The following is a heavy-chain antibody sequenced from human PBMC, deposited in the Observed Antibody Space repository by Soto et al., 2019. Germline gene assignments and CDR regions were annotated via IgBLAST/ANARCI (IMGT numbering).Heavy chain of an antibody. Sequence: GASVKVSCKASRYTFTSYYMHWARQAPGQGLEWMGIINPSGSSTTYAQKFQGRVTMTRDTSTSTAYMELSSLRSEDTAVYHCARGGNWGYCVNGICPNWFDPWGQGTLVTVSS. CDR3: ARGGNWGYCVNGICPNWFDP. V-gene: IGHV1-46*03. CDR2: INPSGSST. D-gene: IGHD2-8*01. CDR1: RYTFTSYY. J-gene: IGHJ5*02.